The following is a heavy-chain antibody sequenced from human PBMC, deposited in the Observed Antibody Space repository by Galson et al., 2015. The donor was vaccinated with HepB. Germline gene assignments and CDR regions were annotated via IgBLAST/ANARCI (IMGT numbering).Heavy chain of an antibody. CDR3: ASESWGSFEF. CDR1: DFTFTTYT. D-gene: IGHD7-27*01. J-gene: IGHJ4*02. V-gene: IGHV3-21*01. Sequence: SLRLSCAASDFTFTTYTMNWVRQAPGKGLEWVSSISGNSDYICYADSVKGRFTISRDNAKNSLYLQMNSLRAEDTAVYYCASESWGSFEFWGQGTLVTVSS. CDR2: ISGNSDYI.